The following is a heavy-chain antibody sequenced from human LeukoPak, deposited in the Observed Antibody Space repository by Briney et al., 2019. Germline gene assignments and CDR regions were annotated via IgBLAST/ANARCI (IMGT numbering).Heavy chain of an antibody. V-gene: IGHV3-7*03. J-gene: IGHJ2*01. Sequence: GESLRLSCAASGFTFTTYWMSWVRQLPGKGLEWVANINQDGTEKYYGDSVKGRFTISRDNAKNSLDLQMNSLRAEDTALYYCAKNWGSYSWYFDLWGRGTLVTVSS. D-gene: IGHD3-16*01. CDR1: GFTFTTYW. CDR2: INQDGTEK. CDR3: AKNWGSYSWYFDL.